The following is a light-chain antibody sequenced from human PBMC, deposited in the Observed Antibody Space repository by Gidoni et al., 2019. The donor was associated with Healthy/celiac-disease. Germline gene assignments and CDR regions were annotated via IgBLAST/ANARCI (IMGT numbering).Light chain of an antibody. V-gene: IGKV3-20*01. CDR1: QSVSSSY. J-gene: IGKJ2*01. CDR3: QQYGSSPRYT. CDR2: GAS. Sequence: EIVLTQSPGNLSLSPGERATLSCRASQSVSSSYLAWYQQKPGQAPRLLIYGASSRATGIPDRFSGSGSGTDFTLTISRLEPEDFAVYYCQQYGSSPRYTFGQXTKLEIK.